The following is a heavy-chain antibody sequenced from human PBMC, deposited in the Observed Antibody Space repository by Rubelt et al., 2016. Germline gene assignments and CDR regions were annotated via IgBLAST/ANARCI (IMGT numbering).Heavy chain of an antibody. CDR1: GFTFSSYW. CDR3: ARWGDDRKVDY. CDR2: INSDGSST. Sequence: EVQLVESGGGLVQPGGSLRLSCAASGFTFSSYWMHWVRQAPGKGLVWVSCINSDGSSTSYVESVKGRFTISRDNSKNTLFLQMNSLGDDDTVVYYCARWGDDRKVDYWGQGTRVSVSS. J-gene: IGHJ4*02. D-gene: IGHD3-22*01. V-gene: IGHV3-74*01.